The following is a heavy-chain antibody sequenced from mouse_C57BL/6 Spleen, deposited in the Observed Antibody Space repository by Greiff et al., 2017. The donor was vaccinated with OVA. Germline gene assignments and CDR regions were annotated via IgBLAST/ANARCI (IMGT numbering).Heavy chain of an antibody. V-gene: IGHV1-19*01. Sequence: VQLQQSGPVLVKPGASVKMSCKASGYTFTDYYMNWVKQSHGKSLEWIGVINPYNGGTSYNQKFKGKATLTVDKSSSTAYMELNSLTSEDSAVYYCARGGDSSGYDYAMDYWGQGTSVTVSS. CDR1: GYTFTDYY. CDR3: ARGGDSSGYDYAMDY. D-gene: IGHD3-2*02. J-gene: IGHJ4*01. CDR2: INPYNGGT.